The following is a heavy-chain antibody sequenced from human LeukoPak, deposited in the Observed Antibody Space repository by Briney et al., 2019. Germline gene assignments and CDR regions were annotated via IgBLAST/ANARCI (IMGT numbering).Heavy chain of an antibody. Sequence: PSETLSLTCTVSSGSINSGSSFWSWVRQPPGKGLEWIGYIYPSGTTYYEPSLKSRVTISVDTSNNQFSLSLDSVTAADTAVYFCSKDSHDWGQGTLVIASS. D-gene: IGHD2-21*01. CDR1: SGSINSGSSF. J-gene: IGHJ4*02. CDR2: IYPSGTT. CDR3: SKDSHD. V-gene: IGHV4-30-4*08.